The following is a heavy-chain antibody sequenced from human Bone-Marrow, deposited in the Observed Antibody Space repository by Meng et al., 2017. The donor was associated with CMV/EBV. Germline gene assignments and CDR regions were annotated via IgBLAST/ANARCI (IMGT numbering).Heavy chain of an antibody. D-gene: IGHD6-13*01. CDR1: GFTFSSYS. CDR2: ISSSSSYI. CDR3: ARPIPGIAAAGSQNY. Sequence: GESLKISCAASGFTFSSYSMNWVRQAPGKGLEWVSPISSSSSYIYYADSVKGRFTISRDNAKNSLYLQMNSLRAEDTAVYYCARPIPGIAAAGSQNYWGQGTLVTVSS. V-gene: IGHV3-21*01. J-gene: IGHJ4*02.